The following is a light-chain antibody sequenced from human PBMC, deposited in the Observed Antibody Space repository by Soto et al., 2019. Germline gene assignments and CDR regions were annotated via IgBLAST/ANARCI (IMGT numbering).Light chain of an antibody. V-gene: IGLV2-14*01. CDR3: SSYTNRTTRV. J-gene: IGLJ1*01. CDR1: ASDVGGYNY. CDR2: EVS. Sequence: QSALTQPASVSGSPGQSIAISCTGSASDVGGYNYVSWYQQYPGKAPKLMIYEVSNRPSGISNRFSGSKSGNTASLTISGLQAEDEAEYYCSSYTNRTTRVFGTGTKVTVL.